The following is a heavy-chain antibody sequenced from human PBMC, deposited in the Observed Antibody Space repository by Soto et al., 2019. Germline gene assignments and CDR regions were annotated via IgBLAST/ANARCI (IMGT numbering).Heavy chain of an antibody. D-gene: IGHD6-6*01. CDR1: GGSISSYD. CDR3: ARHPIAAPLDV. Sequence: SETLSLTCTVSGGSISSYDLSWIRQPPGKGLEWIGYIYYGGSTNYNPSLKSRVTISVDTSKNQFSLKLSSVTAADTAVYYCARHPIAAPLDVWGKGTTVTVSS. J-gene: IGHJ6*04. CDR2: IYYGGST. V-gene: IGHV4-59*01.